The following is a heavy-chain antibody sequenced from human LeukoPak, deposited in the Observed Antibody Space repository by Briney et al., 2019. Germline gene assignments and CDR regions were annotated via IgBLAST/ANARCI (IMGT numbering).Heavy chain of an antibody. Sequence: SETLSLTCTVSGGSISSYYWSWIRQPAGKGLEWIGRIYTSGSTNYNPSLKSRVTMSVDTSKNQFSLKLSSVTATDTAVYYCARVGLWFGEQDYYYMDVWGKGTTVTVSS. CDR1: GGSISSYY. CDR3: ARVGLWFGEQDYYYMDV. CDR2: IYTSGST. D-gene: IGHD3-10*01. V-gene: IGHV4-4*07. J-gene: IGHJ6*03.